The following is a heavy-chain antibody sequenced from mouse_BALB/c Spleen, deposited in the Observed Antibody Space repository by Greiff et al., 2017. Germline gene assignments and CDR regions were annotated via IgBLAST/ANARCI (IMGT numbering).Heavy chain of an antibody. D-gene: IGHD2-2*01. CDR3: AKDIEGYPYYAMDC. CDR2: IRNKANGYTT. Sequence: EVKLMESGGGLVQPGGSLRLSCATSGFTFTDYYMSWVRQPPGKALEWLGFIRNKANGYTTEYSASVKGRFTISRDNSQSILYLQMNTLRAEDSAPYNCAKDIEGYPYYAMDCWGQGTSVTVSP. J-gene: IGHJ4*01. V-gene: IGHV7-3*02. CDR1: GFTFTDYY.